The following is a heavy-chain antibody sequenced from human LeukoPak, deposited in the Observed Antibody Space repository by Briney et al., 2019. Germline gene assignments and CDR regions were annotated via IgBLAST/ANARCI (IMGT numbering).Heavy chain of an antibody. J-gene: IGHJ3*02. CDR2: IYYSGST. CDR1: GGSISSYY. V-gene: IGHV4-59*01. D-gene: IGHD3-9*01. CDR3: ARGLGNYDILTGSGFDI. Sequence: SETLSLTCTVSGGSISSYYWSWIRQPPGKGLEWIGYIYYSGSTNYNPSLKSRVTISVDTSKNQFSLKLSSVTAADTAVYYCARGLGNYDILTGSGFDIWGQGTMVTVSS.